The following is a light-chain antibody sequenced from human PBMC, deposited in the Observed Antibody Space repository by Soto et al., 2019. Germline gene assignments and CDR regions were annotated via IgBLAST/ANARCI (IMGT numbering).Light chain of an antibody. CDR1: QSISSW. CDR2: KAS. CDR3: QQYNSYPGT. Sequence: DIQMTQSPSTLSASVGDRVTITCRASQSISSWLAWYQQKPGKAPKLLVYKASSLESGVPSRFSGSGSGTEFTLTISSLQPDDFATYYCQQYNSYPGTVGQGTKVDIK. J-gene: IGKJ1*01. V-gene: IGKV1-5*03.